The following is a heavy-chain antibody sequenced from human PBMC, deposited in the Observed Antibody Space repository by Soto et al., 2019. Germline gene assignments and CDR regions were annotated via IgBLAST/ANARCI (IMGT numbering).Heavy chain of an antibody. J-gene: IGHJ6*02. Sequence: EVQLLESGGGLVQPGGSLRHSCAASGFTFSSYAMSWVRQAPGKGLEWVSGISGSGDSTYYPDSVKGRFTISRDNSKDTLYLQMNGLRAEDTAVYDCARDLWFGVIQGDYYYYGMDVWGQGTTVTVSS. CDR2: ISGSGDST. CDR1: GFTFSSYA. D-gene: IGHD3-10*01. V-gene: IGHV3-23*01. CDR3: ARDLWFGVIQGDYYYYGMDV.